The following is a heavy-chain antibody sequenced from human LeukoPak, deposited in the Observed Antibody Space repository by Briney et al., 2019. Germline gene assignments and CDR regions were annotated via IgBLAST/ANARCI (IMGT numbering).Heavy chain of an antibody. Sequence: PGGSLRLSCAASGFTFSNYGMHWVRQAPGKGLEWVAFIPYDGSNKYYADSLKGRITISRDNSKNTLYLQMNSLRAEDTAVYYCAREVGYCSSTSCYGYFDYWGQGTLVTVSS. J-gene: IGHJ4*02. V-gene: IGHV3-30*02. CDR2: IPYDGSNK. D-gene: IGHD2-2*01. CDR1: GFTFSNYG. CDR3: AREVGYCSSTSCYGYFDY.